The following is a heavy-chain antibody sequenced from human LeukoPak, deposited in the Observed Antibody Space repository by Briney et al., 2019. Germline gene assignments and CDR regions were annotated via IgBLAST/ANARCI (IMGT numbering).Heavy chain of an antibody. CDR1: GGSISSYY. D-gene: IGHD4-23*01. J-gene: IGHJ5*02. Sequence: TSETLSLTCTVSGGSISSYYWSWIRQPPGKGLEWIGYIYYSGSTNYNPSLKSRVTISVDTSKNQFSLKLSSVTAADTAVYYCARSCGTVVTPGGYNWFDPWGQGTLVTVSS. CDR3: ARSCGTVVTPGGYNWFDP. CDR2: IYYSGST. V-gene: IGHV4-59*12.